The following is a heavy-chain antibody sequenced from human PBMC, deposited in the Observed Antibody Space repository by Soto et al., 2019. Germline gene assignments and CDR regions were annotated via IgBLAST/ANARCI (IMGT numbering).Heavy chain of an antibody. CDR2: LYNSGST. Sequence: QVRLQESGPGLVKPSETLSLTCTVSGGSIRSYYWSWIRQAPGKVLEWIGYLYNSGSTVYNPSLKSRVTISVDTSKNQFALKLNSVTAADTAVYYWARDLWGYCGTDCYPLDVWGQGTTVTVSS. J-gene: IGHJ6*02. CDR1: GGSIRSYY. D-gene: IGHD2-21*02. V-gene: IGHV4-59*01. CDR3: ARDLWGYCGTDCYPLDV.